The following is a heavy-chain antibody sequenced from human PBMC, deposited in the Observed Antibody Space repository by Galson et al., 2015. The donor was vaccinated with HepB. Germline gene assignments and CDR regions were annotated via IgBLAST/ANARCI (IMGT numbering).Heavy chain of an antibody. V-gene: IGHV5-10-1*01. CDR1: GYSFTSYW. Sequence: QSGAEVKKPGESLKISCKGSGYSFTSYWIGWVRQMPGKGLEWMGRIDPSDSYTYISPSFQGHVSISADKSITTAYLQWSSLRSSDTAIYYCARQGLTGNAYKGFDYWGQGTLVTVSS. CDR3: ARQGLTGNAYKGFDY. J-gene: IGHJ4*02. D-gene: IGHD5-24*01. CDR2: IDPSDSYT.